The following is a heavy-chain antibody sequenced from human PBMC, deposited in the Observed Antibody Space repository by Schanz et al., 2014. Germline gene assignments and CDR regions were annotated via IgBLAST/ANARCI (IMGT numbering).Heavy chain of an antibody. J-gene: IGHJ6*02. V-gene: IGHV1-3*01. CDR1: GYTFTSYS. D-gene: IGHD3-10*01. CDR2: INVGNGNM. CDR3: ARAKRFGDMDV. Sequence: QVQLVQSGAEVKKPGASVKVSCKASGYTFTSYSIHWVRQAPGQGLEWMGWINVGNGNMKYSQKFQSRVTITRDTSASTAYMELRNLRSDDTAVYYCARAKRFGDMDVWGQGTTVTVSS.